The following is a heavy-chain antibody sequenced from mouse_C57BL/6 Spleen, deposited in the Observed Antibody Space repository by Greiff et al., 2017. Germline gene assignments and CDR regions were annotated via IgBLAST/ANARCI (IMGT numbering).Heavy chain of an antibody. CDR2: ISYDGSN. J-gene: IGHJ4*01. Sequence: EVKLMESGPGLVKPSQSLSLTCSVTGYSITSGYYWNWIRQFPGNKLEWMGYISYDGSNNYNPSLKNRISITRDTSKNQFFLKLNSVTTEDTATYYCAKDGYYAAMDYWGQGTSVTVSS. CDR1: GYSITSGYY. V-gene: IGHV3-6*01. CDR3: AKDGYYAAMDY. D-gene: IGHD2-3*01.